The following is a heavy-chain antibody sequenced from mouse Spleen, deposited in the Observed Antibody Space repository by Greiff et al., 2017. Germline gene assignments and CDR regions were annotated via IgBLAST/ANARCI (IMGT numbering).Heavy chain of an antibody. D-gene: IGHD2-1*01. CDR1: GFTFSSCG. J-gene: IGHJ4*01. V-gene: IGHV5-17*02. CDR2: ISSGSSTI. CDR3: ARGGYGNYYAMDY. Sequence: EVKLMESGGGLVQPGGSRKLSCAASGFTFSSCGMHWVRQAPEKGLEWVAYISSGSSTIYYADTVKGRFTISRDNPKNTLFLQMTSLRSEDTAMYYCARGGYGNYYAMDYWGQGTSVTVSS.